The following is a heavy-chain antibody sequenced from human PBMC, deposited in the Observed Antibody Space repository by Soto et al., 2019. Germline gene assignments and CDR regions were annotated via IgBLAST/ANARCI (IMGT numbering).Heavy chain of an antibody. D-gene: IGHD3-3*01. V-gene: IGHV3-23*01. CDR3: AKLVGTFGVVITHYGMDV. CDR2: ISGSGGST. Sequence: HPGGSLRLSCAASGFTFSSYAMSWVRQAPGKGLEWVSAISGSGGSTYYADSVKGRFTISRDNSKNTLYLQMNSLRAEDTAVYYCAKLVGTFGVVITHYGMDVWGQGTTVTVSS. J-gene: IGHJ6*02. CDR1: GFTFSSYA.